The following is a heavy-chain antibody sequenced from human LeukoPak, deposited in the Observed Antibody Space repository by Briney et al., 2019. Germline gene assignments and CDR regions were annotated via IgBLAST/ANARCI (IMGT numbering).Heavy chain of an antibody. V-gene: IGHV4-39*01. CDR3: ARHAGRLRFRAHFDY. Sequence: SETLSLTCTVSGGSINSSSYYWGWIRQPPGKGLEWIGSIFYSGNTYDNPSLKSRVTISVDTSKNQFSLKLSSVTAADTAVYYCARHAGRLRFRAHFDYWGQGTLVTVSS. J-gene: IGHJ4*02. CDR2: IFYSGNT. D-gene: IGHD5-12*01. CDR1: GGSINSSSYY.